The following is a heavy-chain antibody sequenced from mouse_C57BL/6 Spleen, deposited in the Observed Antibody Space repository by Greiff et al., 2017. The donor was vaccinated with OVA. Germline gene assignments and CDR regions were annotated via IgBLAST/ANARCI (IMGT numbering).Heavy chain of an antibody. CDR1: GFSLTSYG. CDR2: IWSGGST. Sequence: VKLMESGPGLVQPSQSLSITCTVSGFSLTSYGVHWVRQSPGKGLEWLGVIWSGGSTDYNAAFISRLSISKDNSKSQVFFKMNSLQADDTAIYYCARGGSLGSLYAMDYWGQGTSVTVSS. V-gene: IGHV2-2*01. D-gene: IGHD3-2*02. CDR3: ARGGSLGSLYAMDY. J-gene: IGHJ4*01.